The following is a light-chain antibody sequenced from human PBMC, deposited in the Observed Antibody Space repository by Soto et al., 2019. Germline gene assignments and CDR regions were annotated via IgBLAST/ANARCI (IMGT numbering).Light chain of an antibody. J-gene: IGLJ2*01. Sequence: QPVLTQSPSASASLGASVKLTCTLSSGHISYAIAWHQQQPEKGPRYLMKLNSDGSHSKGDGIPDRFSGSSSGAERYLTISTLPSEDAADSYCQTWGTGTVVFGGGTKLTVL. CDR3: QTWGTGTVV. CDR2: LNSDGSH. CDR1: SGHISYA. V-gene: IGLV4-69*01.